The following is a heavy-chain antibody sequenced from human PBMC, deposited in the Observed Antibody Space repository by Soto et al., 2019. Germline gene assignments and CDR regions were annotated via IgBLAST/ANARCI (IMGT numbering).Heavy chain of an antibody. CDR1: GYSFTSYW. J-gene: IGHJ6*02. Sequence: PGESLKISCNGSGYSFTSYWIGWVRQMPWEGLEWMGIIYPGDSDTRCSPSFQGQVTISADKSISTAYLQWSSLKASDTAMYYCARVRSGSYYYYGMDVWGQGTTVTVSS. CDR2: IYPGDSDT. D-gene: IGHD1-26*01. CDR3: ARVRSGSYYYYGMDV. V-gene: IGHV5-51*01.